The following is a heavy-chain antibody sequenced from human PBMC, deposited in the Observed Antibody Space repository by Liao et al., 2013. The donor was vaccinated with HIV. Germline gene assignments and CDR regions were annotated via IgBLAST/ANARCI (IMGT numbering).Heavy chain of an antibody. CDR1: GGSFSGYY. CDR3: ARGRHDFWSGYRIDY. Sequence: QVQLQQWGAGLLKPSETLSLTCAVYGGSFSGYYWSWIRQPPGKGLEWIGYIYYSGSTYYNPSLKSRVTISVDTSKNQFSLKLSSVTAADTAVYYCARGRHDFWSGYRIDYWGQGTLVTVSS. J-gene: IGHJ4*02. V-gene: IGHV4-34*01. CDR2: IYYSGST. D-gene: IGHD3-3*01.